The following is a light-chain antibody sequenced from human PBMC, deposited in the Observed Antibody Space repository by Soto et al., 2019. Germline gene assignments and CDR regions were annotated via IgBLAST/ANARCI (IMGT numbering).Light chain of an antibody. CDR3: QQYSDAPFT. CDR2: GAS. V-gene: IGKV3-15*01. CDR1: QGVGRN. J-gene: IGKJ3*01. Sequence: DIEMTQSPATLSVSPGDRATLSCRASQGVGRNLAWFQQKPGQAPRLLIYGASARHSGVPARFSGSGSGTDFTLTIISLQSEDFAVYYCQQYSDAPFTFGPGTTVDIK.